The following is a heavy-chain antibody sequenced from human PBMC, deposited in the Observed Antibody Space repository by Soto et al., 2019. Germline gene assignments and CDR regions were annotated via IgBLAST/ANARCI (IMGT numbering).Heavy chain of an antibody. V-gene: IGHV3-30*03. CDR3: ATLDTGVDYYALDV. CDR2: ISYDGGTK. Sequence: QAQLVESGGGVVQPGRSLRLSCAASGFTFRSYGMHWVRQAPGKGLEWVAVISYDGGTKHYADSVRGRFTISRDKSKNTLYLEMSSLRVEDTAVYYCATLDTGVDYYALDVWGQGTMVTVSS. J-gene: IGHJ6*02. CDR1: GFTFRSYG. D-gene: IGHD2-21*01.